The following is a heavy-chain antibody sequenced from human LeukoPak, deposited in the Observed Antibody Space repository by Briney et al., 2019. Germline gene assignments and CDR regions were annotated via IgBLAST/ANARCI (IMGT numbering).Heavy chain of an antibody. CDR2: IYSSGST. V-gene: IGHV4-61*02. D-gene: IGHD2-2*01. J-gene: IGHJ4*02. CDR3: ARGRASDCSNSSCRRGFDY. CDR1: GGSISSGDYY. Sequence: PSQTLSLTCTVSGGSISSGDYYWSWIRQPPGKGLEWIGRIYSSGSTNYNPSLKSRVTMSVDTSKNQFSLKLSSVTAADTAVYYCARGRASDCSNSSCRRGFDYWGQGTLVTVSS.